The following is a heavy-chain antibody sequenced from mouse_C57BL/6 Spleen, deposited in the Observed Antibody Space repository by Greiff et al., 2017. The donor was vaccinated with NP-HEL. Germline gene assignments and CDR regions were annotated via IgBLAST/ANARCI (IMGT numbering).Heavy chain of an antibody. CDR3: AGDYYGGSSAWFAY. CDR2: ILPGSGCT. Sequence: QVQLQQSGAELMKPGASVKLSCKATGYTFTGYWIQWVKQRPGHGLEWIGAILPGSGCTNYNEKFKGKATFTAETSSNTAYMQLSSLTTEDSAVYYCAGDYYGGSSAWFAYWGQGTLVTVSA. J-gene: IGHJ3*01. CDR1: GYTFTGYW. V-gene: IGHV1-9*01. D-gene: IGHD1-1*01.